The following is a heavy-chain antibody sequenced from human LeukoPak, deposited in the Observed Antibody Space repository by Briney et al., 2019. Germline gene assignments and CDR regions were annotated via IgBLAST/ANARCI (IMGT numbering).Heavy chain of an antibody. J-gene: IGHJ4*02. D-gene: IGHD6-19*01. Sequence: GGSLRLSCGASGFTFDDYWMSWVRQAPGKGLEWVANIKQDGSEKYYVDSVKARFTISRDNAKNSLFLQMNSLRAEDTAVYYCARVAAMTGTVIDYWGQGTLVTVSS. CDR1: GFTFDDYW. V-gene: IGHV3-7*01. CDR2: IKQDGSEK. CDR3: ARVAAMTGTVIDY.